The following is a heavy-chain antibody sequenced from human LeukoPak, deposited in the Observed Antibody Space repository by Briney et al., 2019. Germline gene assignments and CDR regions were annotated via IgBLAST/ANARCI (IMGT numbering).Heavy chain of an antibody. D-gene: IGHD5-24*01. J-gene: IGHJ3*02. CDR2: ISYDGSNK. Sequence: PGGSLRLSCAASGFTFSSYAMHWVRQAPGKGLEWVAVISYDGSNKYYADSVKGRFTISRDNSKNTLYLQINSLRAEDTAVYYCARGGNRRDGYNPGGGAFDIWGQGTMVTVSS. CDR1: GFTFSSYA. V-gene: IGHV3-30-3*01. CDR3: ARGGNRRDGYNPGGGAFDI.